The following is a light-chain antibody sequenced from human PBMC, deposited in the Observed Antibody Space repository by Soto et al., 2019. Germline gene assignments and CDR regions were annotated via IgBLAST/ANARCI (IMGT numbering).Light chain of an antibody. V-gene: IGKV3-15*01. CDR2: GAS. CDR1: QSVSTN. Sequence: EIVMTQSPATLSVSPGERDTLSCRASQSVSTNLAWYQQKPGQAPRLLIYGASPRATGIPARFSGSGSGTEFTLTISSLQSEDFAAYCCQQYNNWPETFCQGTKVEIK. J-gene: IGKJ1*01. CDR3: QQYNNWPET.